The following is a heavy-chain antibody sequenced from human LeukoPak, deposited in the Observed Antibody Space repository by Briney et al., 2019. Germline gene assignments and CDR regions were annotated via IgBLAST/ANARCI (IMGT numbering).Heavy chain of an antibody. CDR1: GFTFSSYG. V-gene: IGHV4-38-2*01. Sequence: GSLRLSCAASGFTFSSYGMNWVRQAPGKGLEWIGNIYHSGSTYYNPSLKSRVTISVDTSKNQFSLKLSSVTAADTAVYYCAGDFWSGYYFRDWGQGTLVTVSS. CDR3: AGDFWSGYYFRD. J-gene: IGHJ4*02. CDR2: IYHSGST. D-gene: IGHD3-3*01.